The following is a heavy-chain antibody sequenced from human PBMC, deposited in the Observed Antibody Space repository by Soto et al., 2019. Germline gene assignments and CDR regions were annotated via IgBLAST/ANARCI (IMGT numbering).Heavy chain of an antibody. CDR1: GFTFSSYA. J-gene: IGHJ2*01. V-gene: IGHV3-23*01. D-gene: IGHD3-3*01. Sequence: EVQLLESGGGLVQPGGSLRLSRAASGFTFSSYAMSWVRQAPGKGLEWVSVVSGSAGSTYYADSVKGRFTISRDNSKNTLYLQMNSLRAEDTAVYYCAKDASSGITSFDSWGRGTVVTVSS. CDR3: AKDASSGITSFDS. CDR2: VSGSAGST.